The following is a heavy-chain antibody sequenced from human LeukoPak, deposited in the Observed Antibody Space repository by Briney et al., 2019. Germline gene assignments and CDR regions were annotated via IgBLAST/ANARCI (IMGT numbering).Heavy chain of an antibody. CDR1: GFTFSSYS. D-gene: IGHD6-19*01. V-gene: IGHV3-21*01. Sequence: GGSLRLSCAASGFTFSSYSMNWVRQAPGKGLEWVSSISSSSSYIYYADSVKGRFTISRDNAKNPLYLQMNSLRAEDTAVYYCARGPYSSGCPHDYWGQGTLVTVSS. J-gene: IGHJ4*02. CDR3: ARGPYSSGCPHDY. CDR2: ISSSSSYI.